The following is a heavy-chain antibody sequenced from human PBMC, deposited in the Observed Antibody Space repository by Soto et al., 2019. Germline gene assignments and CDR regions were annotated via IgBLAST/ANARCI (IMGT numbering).Heavy chain of an antibody. D-gene: IGHD6-13*01. CDR1: GGSISSGGYY. V-gene: IGHV4-31*03. J-gene: IGHJ4*02. CDR2: IYYSGST. Sequence: PSETLSLTCTVSGGSISSGGYYWSWIRQHPGKGLEWIGYIYYSGSTYYNPSLKSRVTISVDTSKNQSSLKLSSVTAADTAVYYCARDSSPSYSSSWYSVHPFDYWGQGTLVTVSS. CDR3: ARDSSPSYSSSWYSVHPFDY.